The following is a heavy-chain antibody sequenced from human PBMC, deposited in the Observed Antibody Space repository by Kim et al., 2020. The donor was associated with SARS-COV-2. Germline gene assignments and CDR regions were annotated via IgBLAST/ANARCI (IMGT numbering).Heavy chain of an antibody. J-gene: IGHJ4*02. V-gene: IGHV5-10-1*01. Sequence: GESLKISCKGSGYSFTSYWISCVRQMPGKGLEWMGRIDPSDSYTNYSPSFQGHVTISADKSISTAYLQWSSLKASDTAMYYCAGSKYNWNDGLYYFDYWGQGTLVTVSS. D-gene: IGHD1-1*01. CDR3: AGSKYNWNDGLYYFDY. CDR2: IDPSDSYT. CDR1: GYSFTSYW.